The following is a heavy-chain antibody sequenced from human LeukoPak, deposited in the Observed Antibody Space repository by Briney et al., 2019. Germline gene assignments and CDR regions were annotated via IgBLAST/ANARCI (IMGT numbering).Heavy chain of an antibody. Sequence: GGSLRLSCAASGFTFTSYTMNWVRQAPGKGLEWVSDISSSGSYIDYADSVKGRFTISRDNAKNSLFLQMNSLRAEDTAVYYCARGGGVVALQRWGQGTLVTVSS. V-gene: IGHV3-21*01. J-gene: IGHJ1*01. D-gene: IGHD3-22*01. CDR3: ARGGGVVALQR. CDR1: GFTFTSYT. CDR2: ISSSGSYI.